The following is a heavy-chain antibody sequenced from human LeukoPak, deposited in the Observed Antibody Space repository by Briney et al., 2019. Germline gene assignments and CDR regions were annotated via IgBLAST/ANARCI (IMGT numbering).Heavy chain of an antibody. Sequence: GGSLRLSCAASGFTFSSYSMNWARQAPGKGLEWVSSISSSSSYIYYADSVKGRFTISRDNAKNSLYLQMNSLRAEDTAVYYCARDGPLTGDKDYWGQGTLVTVSS. J-gene: IGHJ4*02. D-gene: IGHD7-27*01. CDR3: ARDGPLTGDKDY. CDR2: ISSSSSYI. CDR1: GFTFSSYS. V-gene: IGHV3-21*01.